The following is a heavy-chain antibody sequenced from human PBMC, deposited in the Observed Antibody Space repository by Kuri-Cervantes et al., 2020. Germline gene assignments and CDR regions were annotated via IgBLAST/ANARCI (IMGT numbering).Heavy chain of an antibody. V-gene: IGHV4-38-2*02. Sequence: SETLSLTCTVSGYSISSGYYWGWIRQSPGKGLEWIGSIYHSGSTYYNPSLKSRVTISVDTSKNQFSLKLSSVTAADTAVYYCAVGPEGYCSGGSCYSGSPYNWFDPWGQGTLVTVSS. CDR3: AVGPEGYCSGGSCYSGSPYNWFDP. D-gene: IGHD2-15*01. CDR2: IYHSGST. CDR1: GYSISSGYY. J-gene: IGHJ5*02.